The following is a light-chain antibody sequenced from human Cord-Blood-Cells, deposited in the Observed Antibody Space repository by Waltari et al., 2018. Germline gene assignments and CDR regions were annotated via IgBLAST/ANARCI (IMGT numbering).Light chain of an antibody. Sequence: DIVMTQSPDSLAVSLGERATINCKSSQSVLYSSNNKDELTWYQQKPGQPPKLLIYWASTRDSGVPDRFSGGGSGKDVTLTISSLQAEDVAVYYCQQYYSTPLTFGGGTKVEIK. CDR2: WAS. CDR1: QSVLYSSNNKDE. J-gene: IGKJ4*01. V-gene: IGKV4-1*01. CDR3: QQYYSTPLT.